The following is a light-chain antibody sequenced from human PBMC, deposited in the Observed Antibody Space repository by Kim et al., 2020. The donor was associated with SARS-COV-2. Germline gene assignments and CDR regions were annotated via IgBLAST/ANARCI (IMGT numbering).Light chain of an antibody. CDR1: SSDVGSYNL. V-gene: IGLV2-23*02. J-gene: IGLJ3*02. CDR2: DVT. Sequence: QSALTQPASVSGSPGQSITISCTGTSSDVGSYNLVSWYQQRPGKAPKLMIYDVTKRPSGVSIRFSGSKSGNTASLTISGLQADDEAHYYCCSYAGSSTLVFGGGTQLTVL. CDR3: CSYAGSSTLV.